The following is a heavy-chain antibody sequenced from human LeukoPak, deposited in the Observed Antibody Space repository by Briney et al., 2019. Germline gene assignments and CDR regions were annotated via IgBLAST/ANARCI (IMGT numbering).Heavy chain of an antibody. Sequence: PGGSLRLSCAASGFTVSSNYMSWVRQAPGKGLEWVSVIYSGGSTYYADSVKGRFTISRDNSKNTLYLQMNSLRAEDTAVYYCAREGSRTVYYYYYYMDVWGKGTTVTVSS. CDR2: IYSGGST. J-gene: IGHJ6*03. V-gene: IGHV3-66*02. CDR3: AREGSRTVYYYYYYMDV. CDR1: GFTVSSNY. D-gene: IGHD4-11*01.